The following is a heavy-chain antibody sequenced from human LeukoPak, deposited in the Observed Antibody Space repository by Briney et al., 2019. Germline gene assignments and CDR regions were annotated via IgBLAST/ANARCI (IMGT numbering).Heavy chain of an antibody. CDR3: ARDSPDLGSPGVFDI. J-gene: IGHJ3*02. CDR1: GFTFSSYW. Sequence: PGGSLRLSCAASGFTFSSYWMSWVRQVPGKGLEWVANIKQDGSEKYYVDSVKGRFTISRDNAKNSLYLQMNSLRAEDTAVYYCARDSPDLGSPGVFDIRGQGTMVTVSS. D-gene: IGHD2-8*01. V-gene: IGHV3-7*01. CDR2: IKQDGSEK.